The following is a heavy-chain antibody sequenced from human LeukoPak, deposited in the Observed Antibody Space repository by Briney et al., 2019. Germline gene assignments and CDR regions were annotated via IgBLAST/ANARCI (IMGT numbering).Heavy chain of an antibody. CDR3: SRSHDYGGLYFYYYMDV. D-gene: IGHD4-23*01. CDR2: LDSSGST. Sequence: SETLSLTCTVSGGSISSRSDYWGWIGQTPGKGLEWIGNLDSSGSTYYTLSLKSRVTISVGTSKNQFSLNLRSVTAAHTAIYFCSRSHDYGGLYFYYYMDVWGKGTTVTVSS. CDR1: GGSISSRSDY. V-gene: IGHV4-39*01. J-gene: IGHJ6*03.